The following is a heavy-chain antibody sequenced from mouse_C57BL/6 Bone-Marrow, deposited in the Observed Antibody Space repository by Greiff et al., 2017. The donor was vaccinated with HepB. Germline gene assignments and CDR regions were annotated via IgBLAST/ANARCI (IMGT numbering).Heavy chain of an antibody. CDR2: INPNNGGT. J-gene: IGHJ4*01. D-gene: IGHD3-2*02. V-gene: IGHV1-26*01. Sequence: EVQLQQSGPELVKPGASVKISCKASGYTFTDYYMNWVKQSHGKSLEWIGDINPNNGGTSYNQKFKGKATLTVDKSSSTAYMELRSLTSEDSAVYYCARWDSSGGLDYWGQGTSVTVSS. CDR1: GYTFTDYY. CDR3: ARWDSSGGLDY.